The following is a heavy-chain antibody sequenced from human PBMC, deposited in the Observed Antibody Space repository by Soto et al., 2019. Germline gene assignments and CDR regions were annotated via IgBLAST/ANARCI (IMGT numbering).Heavy chain of an antibody. CDR2: ISACNGNT. CDR3: ARDIAAAGYYYGMDV. D-gene: IGHD6-13*01. CDR1: GYTFTSYG. J-gene: IGHJ6*02. V-gene: IGHV1-18*01. Sequence: ASVKVSCKASGYTFTSYGISWVRQAPGQGLEWMGWISACNGNTNYAQKLQGRVTMTTDTSTSTAYMELRSLRSDDTAVYYCARDIAAAGYYYGMDVWGQGTTVTVPS.